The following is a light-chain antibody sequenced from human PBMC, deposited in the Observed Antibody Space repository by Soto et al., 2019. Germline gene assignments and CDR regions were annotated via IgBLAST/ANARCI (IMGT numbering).Light chain of an antibody. J-gene: IGKJ5*01. V-gene: IGKV1D-12*01. Sequence: DIQMNQSPSSVSASVGDRVTITCRASQGITNRLAWYQQKPGKAPKLLIYEASSLQSGVPSRISGSGSGTDFTLTISSLQPEDFATYYCLQANSFPITFGQGTRLEIK. CDR1: QGITNR. CDR2: EAS. CDR3: LQANSFPIT.